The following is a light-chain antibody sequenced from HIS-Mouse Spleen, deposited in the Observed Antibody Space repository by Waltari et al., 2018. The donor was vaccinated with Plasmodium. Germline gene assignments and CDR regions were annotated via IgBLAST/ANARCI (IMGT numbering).Light chain of an antibody. CDR2: AAS. CDR3: QKYNSALT. V-gene: IGKV1-27*01. CDR1: QGISNY. J-gene: IGKJ3*01. Sequence: IELTQSPSSHSASVGFRVAITCRPSQGISNYLAWYQQKPGKVPKLLIYAASTLQSGVPSRFSGSGSGTDFTLTISSLQPEDVATYYCQKYNSALTFGPGTKVDIK.